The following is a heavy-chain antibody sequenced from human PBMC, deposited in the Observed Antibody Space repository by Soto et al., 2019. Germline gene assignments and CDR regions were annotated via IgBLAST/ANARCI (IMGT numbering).Heavy chain of an antibody. CDR2: IYYSGST. J-gene: IGHJ6*03. D-gene: IGHD2-8*01. CDR1: GGSISSYY. Sequence: SETLSLTCTVSGGSISSYYWSWIRQPPGKGLEWIGYIYYSGSTNYNPSLKSRVTISVDTSKNQFSLKLSSVTAADTAVYYCARGYCTNGVCQGHYYYMDVWGKGTTVTVSS. V-gene: IGHV4-59*08. CDR3: ARGYCTNGVCQGHYYYMDV.